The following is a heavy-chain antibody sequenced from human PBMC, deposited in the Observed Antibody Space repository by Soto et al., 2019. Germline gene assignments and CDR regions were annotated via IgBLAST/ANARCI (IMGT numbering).Heavy chain of an antibody. D-gene: IGHD3-9*01. Sequence: PSETLSLTCTVFGGYISNSSYYWGMNRQPPGNALACIESIYYSGSTYYNPYLKSRVTISVDPSKNQFSLKLSSVTAADTAVYYCARRRYDMLTGYFHAPFDYWGQGALVTVSS. V-gene: IGHV4-39*01. CDR2: IYYSGST. CDR1: GGYISNSSYY. J-gene: IGHJ4*02. CDR3: ARRRYDMLTGYFHAPFDY.